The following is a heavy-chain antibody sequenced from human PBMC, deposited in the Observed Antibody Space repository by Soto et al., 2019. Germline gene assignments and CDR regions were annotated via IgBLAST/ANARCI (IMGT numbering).Heavy chain of an antibody. D-gene: IGHD6-6*01. CDR3: ARKYSSSSPSDS. CDR1: GYIFTSHY. CDR2: INPTGGST. Sequence: ASVKVSCKASGYIFTSHYMHWVRQAPGQGLEWMGVINPTGGSTSYAQKFQGRVTVTRDTSTSTVYMELSSLRSEDTAVYYCARKYSSSSPSDSWGQGTLVTVSS. V-gene: IGHV1-46*01. J-gene: IGHJ4*02.